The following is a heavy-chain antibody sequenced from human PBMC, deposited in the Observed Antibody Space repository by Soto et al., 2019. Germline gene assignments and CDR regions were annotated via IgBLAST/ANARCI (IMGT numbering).Heavy chain of an antibody. J-gene: IGHJ4*02. D-gene: IGHD1-26*01. CDR3: GKDGVPRNGIYDTFDT. CDR2: VGGGNDDK. V-gene: IGHV3-23*01. CDR1: GFSFGSYA. Sequence: PGGSLRLSCAASGFSFGSYAMSWVRQAPGKGLEWVSSVGGGNDDKEYADSVKGRFTISRDNSKNTLYLQMSSLRVEDTAIYYCGKDGVPRNGIYDTFDTWGQGTQVTVSS.